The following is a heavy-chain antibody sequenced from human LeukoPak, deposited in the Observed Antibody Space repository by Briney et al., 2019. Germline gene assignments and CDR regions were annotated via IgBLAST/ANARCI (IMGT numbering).Heavy chain of an antibody. V-gene: IGHV3-7*03. D-gene: IGHD6-19*01. CDR2: INPDGSER. J-gene: IGHJ6*02. CDR1: GFSFSSYY. CDR3: TRDLAAVPGPRMDV. Sequence: GGSLRLSCAASGFSFSSYYMSWVRQAPGKGLEWVALINPDGSERYYVDSVKGRFTISRDNARNSLYLRMDSLRDDDTAMYFRTRDLAAVPGPRMDVWGQGTTVTVSS.